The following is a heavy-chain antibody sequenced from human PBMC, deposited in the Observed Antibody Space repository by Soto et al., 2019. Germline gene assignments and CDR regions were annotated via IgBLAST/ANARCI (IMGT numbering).Heavy chain of an antibody. V-gene: IGHV4-30-4*01. CDR1: GVSVSRDYQ. D-gene: IGHD1-26*01. J-gene: IGHJ1*01. CDR3: ARAWDF. Sequence: SETLSLTCTVSGVSVSRDYQWIFIRQPPGKGLEWIGHISYSGSPYYHPSLRSRLSISVDTSKNQFSLKVKSVTAADTAVYYCARAWDFWGQGTLVTVYS. CDR2: ISYSGSP.